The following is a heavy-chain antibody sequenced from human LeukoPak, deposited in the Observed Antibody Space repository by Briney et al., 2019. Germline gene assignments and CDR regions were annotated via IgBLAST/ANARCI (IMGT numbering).Heavy chain of an antibody. V-gene: IGHV4-4*07. J-gene: IGHJ5*02. D-gene: IGHD2-15*01. Sequence: PSETLSLTCTVSGGSISSYYWSWIRQPAGKGLEWIGRIYTGGSTNYNPSLKSRVTMSVDTSKNQFPLKLSSVTAADTAVYYCARGIHLGYCSGGSCLGSDWFDPWGQGTLVTVSS. CDR3: ARGIHLGYCSGGSCLGSDWFDP. CDR1: GGSISSYY. CDR2: IYTGGST.